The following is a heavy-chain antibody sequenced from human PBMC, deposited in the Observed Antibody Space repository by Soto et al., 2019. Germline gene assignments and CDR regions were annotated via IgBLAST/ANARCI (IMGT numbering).Heavy chain of an antibody. CDR3: AGRWNYYYGVDV. CDR2: INHSAST. J-gene: IGHJ6*02. D-gene: IGHD1-1*01. Sequence: QVQLQQWGAGLLKPSETLSLTCAIYGGAFSGYYWSWIRQPPGKGLEWIWEINHSASTNYNPSLQSRVTITVDTSKNQFSLNLNSATAADTAVYFCAGRWNYYYGVDVWGQGTTVTVSS. CDR1: GGAFSGYY. V-gene: IGHV4-34*01.